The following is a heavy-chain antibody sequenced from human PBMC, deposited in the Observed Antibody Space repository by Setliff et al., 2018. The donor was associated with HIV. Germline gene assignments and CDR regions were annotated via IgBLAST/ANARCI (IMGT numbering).Heavy chain of an antibody. CDR2: IYYSGST. J-gene: IGHJ5*02. Sequence: SETLSLTCTVSGGPISSGSYFWNWIRQPPGKGLEWIGYIYYSGSTNYNPSLKSRVTISVDTSKNQFSLKLSSVTAADTAVYYCARAHIGIAARWSGWFDPWGQGTLVTVSS. CDR1: GGPISSGSYF. D-gene: IGHD6-6*01. V-gene: IGHV4-61*01. CDR3: ARAHIGIAARWSGWFDP.